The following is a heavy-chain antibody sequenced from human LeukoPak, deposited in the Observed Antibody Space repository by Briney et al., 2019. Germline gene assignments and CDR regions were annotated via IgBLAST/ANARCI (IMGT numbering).Heavy chain of an antibody. CDR2: ISGSGGST. D-gene: IGHD3-22*01. Sequence: GGSLRLSCAASGFTFSSYWMSWVRQAPGKGLEWVSSISGSGGSTHYADSVKGRFTISRDKTKNTLYLQMNSLRAEDTAVYYCAKSSYYDASGYYREYYFDYWGQGTLVTVSS. CDR3: AKSSYYDASGYYREYYFDY. V-gene: IGHV3-23*01. CDR1: GFTFSSYW. J-gene: IGHJ4*02.